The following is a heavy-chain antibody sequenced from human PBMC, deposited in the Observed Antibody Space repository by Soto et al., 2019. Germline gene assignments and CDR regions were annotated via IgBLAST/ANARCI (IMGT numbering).Heavy chain of an antibody. J-gene: IGHJ6*02. CDR2: ISSSSSYI. CDR3: ARDIVATMNPYYYYYGMDV. V-gene: IGHV3-21*01. CDR1: GFTFSSYS. D-gene: IGHD5-12*01. Sequence: EVQLVESGGGLVKPGGSLRLSCAASGFTFSSYSMNWVRQAPGKGLEWVSSISSSSSYIYYADSVKGRFTISRDNAKNSLYLQMNSLRAEDTAVYYCARDIVATMNPYYYYYGMDVWGQGTTVTVSS.